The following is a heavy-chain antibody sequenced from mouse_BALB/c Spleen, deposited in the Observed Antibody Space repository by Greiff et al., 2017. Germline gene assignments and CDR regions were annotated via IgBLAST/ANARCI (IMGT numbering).Heavy chain of an antibody. Sequence: EVKLMESGGGLVQPGGSRKLSCAASGFTFSSFGMHWVRQAPEKGLEWVAYISSGSSTIYYADTVKGRFTISRDNPKNTLFLQMTSLRSEDTAMYYCARSYYYGSSYDYWGQGTTLTVSS. V-gene: IGHV5-17*02. J-gene: IGHJ2*01. CDR1: GFTFSSFG. D-gene: IGHD1-1*01. CDR3: ARSYYYGSSYDY. CDR2: ISSGSSTI.